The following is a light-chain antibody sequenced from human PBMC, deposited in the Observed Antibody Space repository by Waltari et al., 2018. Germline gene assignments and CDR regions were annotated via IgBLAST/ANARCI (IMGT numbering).Light chain of an antibody. CDR3: AAWDASLNGWV. CDR2: SNN. V-gene: IGLV1-44*01. CDR1: RSNIGSNS. Sequence: QSVLTQPPSASGTPGQRVAISCSGTRSNIGSNSVNWYQQLPGTAPKFLTHSNNRRPTWVPDRFSGSKSGTSASLAISGLQSEDEAHYYCAAWDASLNGWVFGGGTKLTVL. J-gene: IGLJ3*02.